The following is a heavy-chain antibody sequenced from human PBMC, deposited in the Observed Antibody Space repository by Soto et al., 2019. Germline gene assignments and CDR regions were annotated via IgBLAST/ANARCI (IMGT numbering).Heavy chain of an antibody. J-gene: IGHJ6*02. D-gene: IGHD3-22*01. CDR3: ARPYYDSSGSDYYYYGMDV. CDR1: GYSFTSYW. CDR2: IYPGDSDT. V-gene: IGHV5-51*01. Sequence: GESLKISCKGSGYSFTSYWIGWVRQMPGKGLGWMGIIYPGDSDTRYSPSFQGQVTISADKSISTAYLQWSSLKASDTAMYYCARPYYDSSGSDYYYYGMDVWGQGTTVTVSS.